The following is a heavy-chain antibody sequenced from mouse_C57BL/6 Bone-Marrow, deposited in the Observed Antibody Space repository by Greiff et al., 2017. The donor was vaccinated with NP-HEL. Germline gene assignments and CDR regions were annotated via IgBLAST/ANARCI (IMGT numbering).Heavy chain of an antibody. CDR2: INPNYGTT. V-gene: IGHV1-39*01. D-gene: IGHD1-1*01. J-gene: IGHJ1*03. CDR1: GYSFTDYN. Sequence: VQLKQSGPELVKPGASVKISCKASGYSFTDYNMNWVKQSNGKSLEWIGVINPNYGTTSYNQKFKGKATFTVDQSSSTAYMQLNSLTSEDSAVYYCARSGLLRSHWYFDVWGTGTTVTVSS. CDR3: ARSGLLRSHWYFDV.